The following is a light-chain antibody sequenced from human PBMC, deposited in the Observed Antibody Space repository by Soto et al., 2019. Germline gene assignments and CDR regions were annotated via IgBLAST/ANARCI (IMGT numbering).Light chain of an antibody. CDR3: QQSYSSPQT. CDR1: QTISSY. CDR2: TAF. J-gene: IGKJ1*01. Sequence: DIQMTQSPSSLSASVGDRVTITCRASQTISSYLNWYQQKPGRAPKLLIYTAFSLQSGVPSRFSGGGSGTDFTLTISSLQPEDFATYYCQQSYSSPQTFGQGTKVEIK. V-gene: IGKV1-39*01.